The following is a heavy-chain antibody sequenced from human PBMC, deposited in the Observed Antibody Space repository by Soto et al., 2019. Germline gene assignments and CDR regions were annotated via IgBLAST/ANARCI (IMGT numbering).Heavy chain of an antibody. V-gene: IGHV1-18*01. Sequence: QVQLVQSETEVEKPGASVKVSCKASGYTFTSYGISWLRQAPGQGLEWMGWISAKTGNTNYARNFQGRVTVTTDTSTITAYMELSSLKYEDTAVYYCARDRSSSSLRFDPWGQGTLVTVSS. J-gene: IGHJ5*02. CDR1: GYTFTSYG. D-gene: IGHD6-6*01. CDR3: ARDRSSSSLRFDP. CDR2: ISAKTGNT.